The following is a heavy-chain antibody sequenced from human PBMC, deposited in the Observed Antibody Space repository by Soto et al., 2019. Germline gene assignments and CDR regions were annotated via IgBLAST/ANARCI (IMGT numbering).Heavy chain of an antibody. CDR3: ARLPWVRGVPA. Sequence: QLNLQESGPGRVKPSETLSLTCSVSGGSISTTGSYWGWVRQAPEKGLEWIGSAYYVGTINYNPTLKSRVAISVDTSNNQFTMKLTSVTAAAAAVYYWARLPWVRGVPAWGQGTLVTVSS. D-gene: IGHD3-10*01. V-gene: IGHV4-39*01. J-gene: IGHJ5*02. CDR2: AYYVGTI. CDR1: GGSISTTGSY.